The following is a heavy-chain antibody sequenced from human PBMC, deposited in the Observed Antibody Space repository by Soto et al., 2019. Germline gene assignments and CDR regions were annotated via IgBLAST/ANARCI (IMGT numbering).Heavy chain of an antibody. J-gene: IGHJ6*03. CDR2: IYYSGST. D-gene: IGHD3-10*01. Sequence: PSETLSLTCTVSGGSISGYYWSWIRQPPGKGLEWIGYIYYSGSTNYNPSLKSRVTISVDTSKNQFSLKLSSVTAADTAVYYCAGSPKPSLSGSYYNVYYYYYYMDVWGKGTTVTVSS. V-gene: IGHV4-59*01. CDR3: AGSPKPSLSGSYYNVYYYYYYMDV. CDR1: GGSISGYY.